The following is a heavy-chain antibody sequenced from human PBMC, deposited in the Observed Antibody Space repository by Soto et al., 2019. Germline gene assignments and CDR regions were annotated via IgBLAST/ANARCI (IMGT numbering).Heavy chain of an antibody. J-gene: IGHJ3*02. CDR2: ISGSSSYI. Sequence: SLRLSCAASGFTFSSYSMNWVRQAPGKGPEWVSSISGSSSYIFYADSVKGRFTISRDNAKNSLYLQMNSLRAEDTAVYYCARLGESVPARRAFDSWGQGTMVTVSS. V-gene: IGHV3-21*01. D-gene: IGHD6-6*01. CDR1: GFTFSSYS. CDR3: ARLGESVPARRAFDS.